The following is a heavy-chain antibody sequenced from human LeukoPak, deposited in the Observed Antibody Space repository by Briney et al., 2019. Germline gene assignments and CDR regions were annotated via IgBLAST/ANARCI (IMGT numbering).Heavy chain of an antibody. J-gene: IGHJ3*02. D-gene: IGHD4-23*01. CDR2: INHSGST. CDR3: ARVRWGQGAAHDAFDI. V-gene: IGHV4-34*01. CDR1: GGSFSGYY. Sequence: SETLSLTCAVYGGSFSGYYWSWIRQPPGKGLEWVGSINHSGSTNYNPSLKSRVTISVDTSKNQFSLKLSSVTAADTAVYYCARVRWGQGAAHDAFDIWGQGTMVTVSS.